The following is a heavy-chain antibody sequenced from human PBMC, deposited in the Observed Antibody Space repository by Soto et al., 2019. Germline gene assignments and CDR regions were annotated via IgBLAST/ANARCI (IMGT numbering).Heavy chain of an antibody. D-gene: IGHD3-16*01. Sequence: EVQLVESGGGLVQPGGSLRLSCAASGLTFSSYWMSWVRQAPGKGLEWVANIKQDGSEKYYVDSVKGRFTISRDNAKNSLYLQMNSLRAEDTAVYYCARAFLRYDYWGQGTLVTVSS. J-gene: IGHJ4*02. V-gene: IGHV3-7*01. CDR1: GLTFSSYW. CDR2: IKQDGSEK. CDR3: ARAFLRYDY.